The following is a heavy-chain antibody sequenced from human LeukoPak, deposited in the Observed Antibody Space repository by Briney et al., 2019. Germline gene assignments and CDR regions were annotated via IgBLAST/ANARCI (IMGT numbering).Heavy chain of an antibody. CDR2: ISSSGSTI. Sequence: GGSLSLSCAASGFTFSSYEMNWVRQAPGKGLEWVSYISSSGSTIYYADSVKGRFTISRDNAKNSLYLQMNSLRAADTAVYYCAREITAMDYCGQRALVTVSS. V-gene: IGHV3-48*03. CDR1: GFTFSSYE. J-gene: IGHJ4*02. D-gene: IGHD5-18*01. CDR3: AREITAMDY.